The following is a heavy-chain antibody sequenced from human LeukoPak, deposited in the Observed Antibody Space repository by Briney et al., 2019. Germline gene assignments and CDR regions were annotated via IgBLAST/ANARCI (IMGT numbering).Heavy chain of an antibody. CDR1: GYTFTGYY. CDR3: ARGPDYYGSGSYSYYFDY. Sequence: ASVKVSCKASGYTFTGYYMHWVRQAPGQGLEWMGWINPNSGGTNYAQKFQGRVTMTRDTSISTVYMELSSLRSEDTAVYYCARGPDYYGSGSYSYYFDYWGQGTLVTVSS. D-gene: IGHD3-10*01. V-gene: IGHV1-2*02. J-gene: IGHJ4*02. CDR2: INPNSGGT.